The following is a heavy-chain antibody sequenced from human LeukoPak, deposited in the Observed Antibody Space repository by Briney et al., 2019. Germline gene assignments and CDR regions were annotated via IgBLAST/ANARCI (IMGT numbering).Heavy chain of an antibody. CDR1: GYTFTGYY. D-gene: IGHD2-15*01. Sequence: ASVKVSCKASGYTFTGYYMHWVRQAPGQGLEWMGWINPNSGGTNYAQKFQGRVTMTRDTSISTAYMELSRLRSDDTAGYYCARDPQDCSGGSCYAGLYYMDVWGKGTTVTVSS. CDR2: INPNSGGT. J-gene: IGHJ6*03. CDR3: ARDPQDCSGGSCYAGLYYMDV. V-gene: IGHV1-2*02.